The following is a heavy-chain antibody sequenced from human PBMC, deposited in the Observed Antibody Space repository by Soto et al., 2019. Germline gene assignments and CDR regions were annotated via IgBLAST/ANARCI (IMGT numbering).Heavy chain of an antibody. D-gene: IGHD3-16*02. J-gene: IGHJ3*02. V-gene: IGHV3-11*01. CDR3: ARGRSYHLSDAFDI. CDR2: ISSSGSTI. CDR1: GFTFSDYY. Sequence: GGSLRLSCAASGFTFSDYYMSWIRQAPGKGLEWVSYISSSGSTIYYADSVKGRFTISRDNAKNSLYLQMNSLRAEDTAVYYCARGRSYHLSDAFDIWGQGTMVTVSS.